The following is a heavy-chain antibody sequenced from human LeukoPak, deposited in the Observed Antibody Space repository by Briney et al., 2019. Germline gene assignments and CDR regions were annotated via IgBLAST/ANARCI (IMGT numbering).Heavy chain of an antibody. J-gene: IGHJ4*02. CDR1: GDSVSSNSAA. CDR3: ARDVSEAMVTGVYFDY. V-gene: IGHV6-1*01. CDR2: TYYRSKWYN. Sequence: SQTLSLTCAISGDSVSSNSAAWNWIRQSPSRGLEWLGRTYYRSKWYNDYAVSVKSRITINPDTSKNQFSLQLNSVTPEDTAVYYCARDVSEAMVTGVYFDYWGQGTLVTVSS. D-gene: IGHD5-18*01.